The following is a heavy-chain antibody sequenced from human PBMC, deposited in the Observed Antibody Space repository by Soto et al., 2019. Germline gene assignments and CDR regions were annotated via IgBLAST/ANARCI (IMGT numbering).Heavy chain of an antibody. D-gene: IGHD3-10*01. V-gene: IGHV4-61*05. CDR3: ATGRVLYGSEY. CDR2: IYYSGST. J-gene: IGHJ4*02. Sequence: PSETLSLTCTVSGGSISSSSYYWGRLRQPPGKGLEWIGYIYYSGSTNYNPSLKSRVTISVDTSKNQYSLRLSSVTTADTAIYYCATGRVLYGSEYWGQGTLVTVSS. CDR1: GGSISSSSYY.